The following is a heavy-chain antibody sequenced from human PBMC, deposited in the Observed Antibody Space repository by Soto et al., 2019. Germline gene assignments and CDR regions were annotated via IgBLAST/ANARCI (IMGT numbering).Heavy chain of an antibody. CDR2: IIPIFGTA. CDR3: ARDRADHDYGDYVVYYFDY. J-gene: IGHJ4*02. D-gene: IGHD4-17*01. V-gene: IGHV1-69*13. Sequence: ASVKVSCKASAGTFSSYAISWVRQAPGQGLEWMGGIIPIFGTANYAQKFQGRVTITADESRSTAYMELSSLRSEDTAVYYCARDRADHDYGDYVVYYFDYWGQGTLVTVSS. CDR1: AGTFSSYA.